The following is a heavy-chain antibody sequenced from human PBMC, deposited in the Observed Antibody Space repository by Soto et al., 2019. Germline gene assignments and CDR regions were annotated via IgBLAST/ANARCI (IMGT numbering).Heavy chain of an antibody. CDR3: TRNRYDFWSGYPLYGMDV. CDR2: IRSKAYGGTT. D-gene: IGHD3-3*01. CDR1: GFTFGDYA. Sequence: GGSLRLSCTASGFTFGDYAMSWVRQAPGKGLEWVGFIRSKAYGGTTEYAASVKGRFTISRDDSKSIAYLQMNSLKTEDTAVYYCTRNRYDFWSGYPLYGMDVWGQGTTVTVSS. J-gene: IGHJ6*02. V-gene: IGHV3-49*04.